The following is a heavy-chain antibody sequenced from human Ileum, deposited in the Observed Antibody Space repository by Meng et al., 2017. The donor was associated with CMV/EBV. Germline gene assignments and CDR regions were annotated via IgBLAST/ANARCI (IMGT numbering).Heavy chain of an antibody. J-gene: IGHJ4*02. CDR3: ARDRGYCSGGSCQASSDY. CDR2: IYYSGST. Sequence: SSGSYCWSWIRQPPGKGREWIGYIYYSGSTSYDPSLESRVTMSVDTSKNQFSLKLSSVTAADTAVYYCARDRGYCSGGSCQASSDYWGQGTLVTVSS. D-gene: IGHD2-15*01. CDR1: SSGSYC. V-gene: IGHV4-61*01.